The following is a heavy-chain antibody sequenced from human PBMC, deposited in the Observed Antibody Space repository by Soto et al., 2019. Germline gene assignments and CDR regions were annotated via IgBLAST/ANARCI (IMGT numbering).Heavy chain of an antibody. J-gene: IGHJ5*02. CDR1: GFTFTSSA. Sequence: QMQLVQSGPEVKKPGTSVKVSCKASGFTFTSSAVQWVRQARGQRLEWIGWIVVGSGNTNYAQKFQERVTITRDMSTSTAYMELSSLRSEDTAVYYCAADRYCSGGSCYPEGPFDPWGQGTLVTVSS. CDR2: IVVGSGNT. V-gene: IGHV1-58*01. D-gene: IGHD2-15*01. CDR3: AADRYCSGGSCYPEGPFDP.